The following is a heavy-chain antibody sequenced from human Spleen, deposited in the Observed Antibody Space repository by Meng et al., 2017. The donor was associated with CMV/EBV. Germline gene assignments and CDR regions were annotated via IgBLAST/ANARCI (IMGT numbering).Heavy chain of an antibody. CDR2: ISSSGSTI. CDR1: GFTFSDYY. Sequence: SCAASGFTFSDYYMSWIRQAPGKGLEWVSYISSSGSTIYYADSVKGRFTISRDNANNSLYLQMNSLRAEDTALYHCARDRMDSGSFPDAFDIWGQGTMVTVSS. CDR3: ARDRMDSGSFPDAFDI. D-gene: IGHD1-26*01. J-gene: IGHJ3*02. V-gene: IGHV3-11*01.